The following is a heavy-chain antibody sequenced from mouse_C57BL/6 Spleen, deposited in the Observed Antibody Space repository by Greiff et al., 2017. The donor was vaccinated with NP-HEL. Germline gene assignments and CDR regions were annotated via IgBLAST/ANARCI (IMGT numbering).Heavy chain of an antibody. V-gene: IGHV1-82*01. D-gene: IGHD2-1*01. CDR1: GYAFSSSW. Sequence: QVQLQQSGPELVKPGASVKISCKASGYAFSSSWMNWVKQRPGKGLEWIGRIYPGDGDTNYNGKFKGKATLTADKSSSTAYMQLSSLTSEDSAVYCCATGFGNWFAYWGQGTLVTVSA. CDR2: IYPGDGDT. CDR3: ATGFGNWFAY. J-gene: IGHJ3*01.